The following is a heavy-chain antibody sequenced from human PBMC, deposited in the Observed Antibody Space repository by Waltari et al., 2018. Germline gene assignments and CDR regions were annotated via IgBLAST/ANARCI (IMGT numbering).Heavy chain of an antibody. D-gene: IGHD3-3*01. CDR2: INPNSGGT. CDR3: ARSPRFLEWLYKDDAFDI. V-gene: IGHV1-2*02. Sequence: QVQLVQSGAEVKKPGASVKVSCKASGYTFTGHYMHWVRQAPGQGLEWMGWINPNSGGTNYAQKFQGRVTMTRDTSISTAYMELSRLRSDDTAVYYCARSPRFLEWLYKDDAFDIWGQGTMVTVSS. CDR1: GYTFTGHY. J-gene: IGHJ3*02.